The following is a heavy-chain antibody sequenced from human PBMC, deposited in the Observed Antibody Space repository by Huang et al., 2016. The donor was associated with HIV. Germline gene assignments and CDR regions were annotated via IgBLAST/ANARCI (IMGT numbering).Heavy chain of an antibody. D-gene: IGHD3-10*01. J-gene: IGHJ6*03. Sequence: EVQLVESGGGLVQPGGSLRLSCAASGFTFSSFSMNWGRQAPGKGLGGVSYMSRSSRTIYYAASVKGRFTISRDNAKNSMYLQMNSLRAEDTAVYYCAREPTRGSGSYYYYYYYMDVWGKGTTVTVSS. CDR1: GFTFSSFS. CDR2: MSRSSRTI. CDR3: AREPTRGSGSYYYYYYYMDV. V-gene: IGHV3-48*01.